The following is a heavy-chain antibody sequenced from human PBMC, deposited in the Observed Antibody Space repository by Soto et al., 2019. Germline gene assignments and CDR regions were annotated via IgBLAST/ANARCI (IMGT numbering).Heavy chain of an antibody. V-gene: IGHV3-30-3*01. CDR2: ISYDGSNK. CDR1: GFTFSSYA. J-gene: IGHJ6*02. Sequence: PGGSLRLSCAASGFTFSSYAMHWVRQAPGKGLEWVAVISYDGSNKYYADSVKGRFTISRDNSKNTLYLQMNSLRAEDTAVYYCARDKGSPPLYHYYGMDVWGQGTTVTVSS. CDR3: ARDKGSPPLYHYYGMDV. D-gene: IGHD2-15*01.